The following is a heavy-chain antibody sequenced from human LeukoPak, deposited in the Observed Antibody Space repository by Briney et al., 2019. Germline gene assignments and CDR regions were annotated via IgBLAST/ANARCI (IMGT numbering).Heavy chain of an antibody. D-gene: IGHD5-18*01. CDR3: ARLDSGYSYGYDYYYYMDV. CDR2: IYYSGST. V-gene: IGHV4-59*11. CDR1: GGSFSGHY. Sequence: SETLSLTCAVSGGSFSGHYWSWIRQSPGEGLEWIGYIYYSGSTNYNPSLKSRVTISVDTSKNQFSLKLSSVTAADTAVYYCARLDSGYSYGYDYYYYMDVWGKGTTVTVSS. J-gene: IGHJ6*03.